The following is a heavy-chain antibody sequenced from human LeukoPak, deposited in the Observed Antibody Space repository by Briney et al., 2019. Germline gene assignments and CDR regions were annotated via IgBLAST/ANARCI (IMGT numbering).Heavy chain of an antibody. CDR1: GDSVSSNSAA. Sequence: SQTLSLTCAISGDSVSSNSAAWNWIRQSPSRGLEWLGRTYYRSKWYNDYAVSVKSRITINPDTSKNQFSLQLNSVTPEDTAVYYCARVNTLGPVKGTIVVVPAAIIDWGQGTLVTVSS. V-gene: IGHV6-1*01. CDR2: TYYRSKWYN. J-gene: IGHJ4*02. D-gene: IGHD2-2*02. CDR3: ARVNTLGPVKGTIVVVPAAIID.